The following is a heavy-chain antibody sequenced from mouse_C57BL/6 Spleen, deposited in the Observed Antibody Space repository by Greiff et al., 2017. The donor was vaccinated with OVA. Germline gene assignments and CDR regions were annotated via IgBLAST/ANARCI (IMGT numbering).Heavy chain of an antibody. CDR2: INPSTGGT. CDR1: GYSFTGYY. J-gene: IGHJ4*01. D-gene: IGHD2-4*01. CDR3: ARWRDYGNYYAMDY. Sequence: VQLKQSGPELVKPGASVKISCQASGYSFTGYYMNWVKQSPEKSLEWIGEINPSTGGTTYNQKFKAKATLTVDKSSSTAYMQLKSLTSEDSAVYYSARWRDYGNYYAMDYWGQGTSVTVSS. V-gene: IGHV1-42*01.